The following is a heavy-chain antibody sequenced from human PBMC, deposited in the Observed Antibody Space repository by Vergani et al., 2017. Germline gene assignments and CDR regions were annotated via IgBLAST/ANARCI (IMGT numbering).Heavy chain of an antibody. CDR1: GFSLSRFW. CDR2: ISPDGSAT. V-gene: IGHV3-7*01. Sequence: EVQLVESGGGLVQPGGSLRLSCAASGFSLSRFWMSWVRQAPEKGLEWVAHISPDGSATSYVDSVKGRFTISRDNSKNTLYLQVNSLRAEDTAVYYCAKEAYSSGFDYWGQGTLVTVSS. D-gene: IGHD6-19*01. CDR3: AKEAYSSGFDY. J-gene: IGHJ4*02.